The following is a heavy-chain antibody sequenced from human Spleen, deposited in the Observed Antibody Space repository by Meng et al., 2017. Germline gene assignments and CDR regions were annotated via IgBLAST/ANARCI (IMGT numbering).Heavy chain of an antibody. D-gene: IGHD6-13*01. CDR1: GGSISSGSYY. CDR3: ARVYSSSWYRIDY. V-gene: IGHV4-61*02. J-gene: IGHJ4*02. Sequence: SETLSLTCTVSGGSISSGSYYWSWIRQPAGKGLEWIGRIYTSGSTNYNPSLKSRVTISVDTSKNQFSLKLSSVTAADTAVYYCARVYSSSWYRIDYWGQGTLVTVSS. CDR2: IYTSGST.